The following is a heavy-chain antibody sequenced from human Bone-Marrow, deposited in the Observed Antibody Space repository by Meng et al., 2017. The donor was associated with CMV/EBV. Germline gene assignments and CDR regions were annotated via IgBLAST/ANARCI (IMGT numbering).Heavy chain of an antibody. D-gene: IGHD3-16*01. Sequence: GGSLRLSCAASGFTFSSYWMSWVRQAPGKGLEWVANIKQDGSEKYYVDSVKGRFTISRDNAKNSLYLQMNSLRAEDTAVYYCAKDGNTFDYYYGMDVWGQGTTVTVSS. CDR3: AKDGNTFDYYYGMDV. CDR2: IKQDGSEK. J-gene: IGHJ6*02. CDR1: GFTFSSYW. V-gene: IGHV3-7*03.